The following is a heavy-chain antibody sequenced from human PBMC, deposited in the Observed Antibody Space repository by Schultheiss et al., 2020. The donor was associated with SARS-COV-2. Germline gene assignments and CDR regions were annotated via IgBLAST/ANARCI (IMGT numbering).Heavy chain of an antibody. D-gene: IGHD1-20*01. CDR3: ATPPITGSDY. Sequence: GGSLRLSCADSGFTFSTSVMRWVRQAPGKGLVCVSFVSGSVPFTYYAHSVRGRFTISRDDSKNTVYLQMNSLRDEDTAVYYCATPPITGSDYWGQGTLVTVSS. CDR2: VSGSVPFT. J-gene: IGHJ4*02. CDR1: GFTFSTSV. V-gene: IGHV3-23*01.